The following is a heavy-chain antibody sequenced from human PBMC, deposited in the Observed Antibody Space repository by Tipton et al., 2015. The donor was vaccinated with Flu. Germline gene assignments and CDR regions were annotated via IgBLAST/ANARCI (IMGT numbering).Heavy chain of an antibody. D-gene: IGHD5-12*01. Sequence: TLSLTCTVSGDSISGSYYWGWIRQAPGKGLEWIGNIYHTGSTYHNPSLKSRVTMSVDTSRNHLSLRLRSVTAADTAVYYCARGTGYGTYFDSWGRGTLVTVSS. CDR1: GDSISGSYY. J-gene: IGHJ4*02. CDR3: ARGTGYGTYFDS. CDR2: IYHTGST. V-gene: IGHV4-38-2*02.